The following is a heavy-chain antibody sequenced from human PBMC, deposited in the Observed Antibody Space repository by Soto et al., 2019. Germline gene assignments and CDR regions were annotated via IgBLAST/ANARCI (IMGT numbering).Heavy chain of an antibody. CDR1: GFTFSSYS. J-gene: IGHJ5*02. CDR3: ARTYSSSWSKNGWFDP. CDR2: ISSSSSTI. Sequence: GGSLRLSCAASGFTFSSYSMNWVRQAPGKGLEKVSYISSSSSTIYYADSVKGRFTISRDNDKNSLYLQMNSLRDEDTAVYYCARTYSSSWSKNGWFDPWGQGTLVTVSS. D-gene: IGHD6-13*01. V-gene: IGHV3-48*02.